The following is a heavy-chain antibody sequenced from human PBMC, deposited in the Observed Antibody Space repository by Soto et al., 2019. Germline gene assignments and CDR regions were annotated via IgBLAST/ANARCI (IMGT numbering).Heavy chain of an antibody. CDR3: ARGDSRGYYTGHFDY. J-gene: IGHJ4*02. CDR1: GFTFSRFG. Sequence: QVQLVEPGGDVVQPGRSLRLSCVASGFTFSRFGMHWVRQASGKGLEWVAGIWYDGSNRLYADSVRGRFTISRDDSKNTLYLQMISLRAEDTAVYYCARGDSRGYYTGHFDYWGQGTLVTVSS. V-gene: IGHV3-33*01. D-gene: IGHD3-22*01. CDR2: IWYDGSNR.